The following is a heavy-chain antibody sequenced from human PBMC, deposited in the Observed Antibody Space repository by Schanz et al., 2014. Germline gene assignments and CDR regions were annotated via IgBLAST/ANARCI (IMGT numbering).Heavy chain of an antibody. D-gene: IGHD1-1*01. V-gene: IGHV3-7*01. J-gene: IGHJ4*02. CDR3: ARDAAELYYFDD. Sequence: VDLVESGGGLVQPGGSLRLSCAASGFTFSSYDINWVRQAPGKGREWVASINQDRSEKDYVDSVKGRFTISRDNAKNSLYLQMNGLRAADTAVFYCARDAAELYYFDDWGQGTLVTVSS. CDR1: GFTFSSYD. CDR2: INQDRSEK.